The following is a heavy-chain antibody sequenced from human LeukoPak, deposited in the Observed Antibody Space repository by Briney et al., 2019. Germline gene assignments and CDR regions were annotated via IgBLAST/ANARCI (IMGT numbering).Heavy chain of an antibody. Sequence: GGPLRLSCAASGFSVSSSYINWVRQAPGKGLEWVSVIYSDGSTKCADSVKARFTISRDNSRNTVYLQMKTLRVEDTAVYYCARGTLDNWGQGTLVTVSS. CDR2: IYSDGST. V-gene: IGHV3-53*01. CDR1: GFSVSSSY. D-gene: IGHD3/OR15-3a*01. CDR3: ARGTLDN. J-gene: IGHJ4*02.